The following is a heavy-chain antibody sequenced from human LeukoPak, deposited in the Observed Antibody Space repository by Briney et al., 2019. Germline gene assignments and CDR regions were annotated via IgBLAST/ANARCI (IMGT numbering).Heavy chain of an antibody. CDR3: AKEPGSTGAYDT. V-gene: IGHV3-30*02. CDR1: GFTFSDCS. J-gene: IGHJ4*02. Sequence: GGSLRLSCAASGFTFSDCSMHWVRLAPGKGLEWVAFIRYDGIGKSYADSVKGRFTVSRDNSKNTLFLQINSLRTEDTAVYYCAKEPGSTGAYDTWGQGTLVTVSS. CDR2: IRYDGIGK. D-gene: IGHD5-12*01.